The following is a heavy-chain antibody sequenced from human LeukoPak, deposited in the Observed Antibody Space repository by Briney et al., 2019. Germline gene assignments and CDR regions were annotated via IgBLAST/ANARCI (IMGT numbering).Heavy chain of an antibody. CDR3: ARDLWPCCSGGSCSPYYFDY. J-gene: IGHJ4*02. CDR1: GFTFSDYY. CDR2: ISSSGSTI. D-gene: IGHD2-15*01. V-gene: IGHV3-11*01. Sequence: GGSLRLSCAASGFTFSDYYMSWIRQAPGKGLEWVSYISSSGSTIYYADSVKGRFTISRDNAKNSLYLQMNSLRAEDTAVYYCARDLWPCCSGGSCSPYYFDYWGQGTLVTVSS.